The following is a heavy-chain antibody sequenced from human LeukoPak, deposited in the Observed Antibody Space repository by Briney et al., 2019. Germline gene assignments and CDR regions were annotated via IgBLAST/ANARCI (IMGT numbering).Heavy chain of an antibody. J-gene: IGHJ5*02. V-gene: IGHV1-2*04. CDR2: INPNSGGT. CDR1: GYTFTGYY. Sequence: GASVKVSCKASGYTFTGYYMHWVRQAPGQGLEWMGWINPNSGGTNYAQKFQGWVTMTRDTSISTAYMELSRLRSDDTAVYYCARGYSSSWYEFNWFDPWGQGTLVTVSS. CDR3: ARGYSSSWYEFNWFDP. D-gene: IGHD6-13*01.